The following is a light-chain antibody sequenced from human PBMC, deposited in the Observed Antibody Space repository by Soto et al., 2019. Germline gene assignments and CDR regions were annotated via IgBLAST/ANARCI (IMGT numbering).Light chain of an antibody. CDR1: QSISSW. Sequence: DIQMTQSPSTLSASVGDRVTITCRASQSISSWLAWYQQIPGKAPKLLIFDASNLESGVPSRFSGSGSGTEFTLTISSLQPDDFATYYCQQYNIYSPYTFGQGTKLEIK. V-gene: IGKV1-5*01. CDR3: QQYNIYSPYT. J-gene: IGKJ2*01. CDR2: DAS.